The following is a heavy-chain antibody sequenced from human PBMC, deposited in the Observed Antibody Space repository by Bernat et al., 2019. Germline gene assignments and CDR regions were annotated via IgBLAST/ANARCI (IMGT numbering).Heavy chain of an antibody. J-gene: IGHJ4*02. CDR1: GFTFSSYA. CDR2: ISGSGGST. V-gene: IGHV3-23*01. CDR3: AKLEYYGSGSYYNFDY. Sequence: EVQLLESGGGLVQPGGSLRLSCAASGFTFSSYAMSWVRQAPGKGLEWVSAISGSGGSTYYADSVKGRFTISRDNSKNTLYLQMNSLRAEDTAVYYCAKLEYYGSGSYYNFDYWGQGTLVTVSS. D-gene: IGHD3-10*01.